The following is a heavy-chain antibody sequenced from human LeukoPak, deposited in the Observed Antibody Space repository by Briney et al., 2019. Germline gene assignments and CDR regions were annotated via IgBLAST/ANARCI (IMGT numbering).Heavy chain of an antibody. V-gene: IGHV1-18*01. CDR3: ARDREGGYCSGGSCYCDY. J-gene: IGHJ4*02. Sequence: ASVKVSCKASGYTFTSYGISWVRQAPGQELEWMGWISAYNGNTSYAQKLQGRVTMTTDTSTSTAYMELRSPRSDDTAVYYCARDREGGYCSGGSCYCDYWGQGTLVTVSS. CDR2: ISAYNGNT. D-gene: IGHD2-15*01. CDR1: GYTFTSYG.